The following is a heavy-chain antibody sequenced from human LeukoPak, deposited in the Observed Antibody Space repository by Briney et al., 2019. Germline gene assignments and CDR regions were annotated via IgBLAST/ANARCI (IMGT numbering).Heavy chain of an antibody. D-gene: IGHD6-19*01. CDR1: GFTFSSYW. CDR2: INSDGSST. J-gene: IGHJ4*02. V-gene: IGHV3-74*01. CDR3: ARAGSGFLGFDY. Sequence: GGSLRLSCAASGFTFSSYWMHWVRQAPGKGLVWVSRINSDGSSTSYADSVKGRFTISRDNAKNTLYLQMNSLRAEDTAVYYCARAGSGFLGFDYWGQGTLVTVSS.